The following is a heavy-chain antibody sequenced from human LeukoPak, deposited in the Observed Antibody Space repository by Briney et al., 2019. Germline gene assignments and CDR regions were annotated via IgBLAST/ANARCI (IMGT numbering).Heavy chain of an antibody. D-gene: IGHD1-26*01. CDR3: ARHYGYNYGRLDY. J-gene: IGHJ4*02. V-gene: IGHV4-38-2*02. Sequence: SETLSLTCTVSGYSISSGYYWGWIRQPPGKGLEWIGSIYHSGSTYYNPSLKSRVTISVDTSKNQFSLKLTSVTAADTTAFYCARHYGYNYGRLDYWGQGTLVTVSS. CDR2: IYHSGST. CDR1: GYSISSGYY.